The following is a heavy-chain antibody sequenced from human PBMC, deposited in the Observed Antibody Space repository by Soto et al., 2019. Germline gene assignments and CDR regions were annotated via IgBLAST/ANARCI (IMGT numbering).Heavy chain of an antibody. Sequence: QVQLVQSGAEVKKPGSSVKVSCKASGDTFSSYAISWVRQAPGQGLEWVGGIVPIYATANYAQKFQGRVTITADESNNTAYMKLSSLTSEETAVYYCAKTPPRTTATAYYFDFWGQGTLVTVSS. V-gene: IGHV1-69*12. J-gene: IGHJ4*02. CDR2: IVPIYATA. CDR1: GDTFSSYA. CDR3: AKTPPRTTATAYYFDF. D-gene: IGHD4-17*01.